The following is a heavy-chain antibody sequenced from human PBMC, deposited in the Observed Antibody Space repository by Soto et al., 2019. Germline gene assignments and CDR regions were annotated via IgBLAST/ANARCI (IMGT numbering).Heavy chain of an antibody. D-gene: IGHD6-13*01. Sequence: ASVKVSCKASGYTFTSYGIHWVRQAPGQRLEWMGWINAANGDTKYSPKFQGRVTITRDTSASTAYMELSSLRSEDTAVYYCVRRHVSATGIDWFDPWGQGTLVTVSP. CDR3: VRRHVSATGIDWFDP. CDR1: GYTFTSYG. V-gene: IGHV1-3*01. J-gene: IGHJ5*02. CDR2: INAANGDT.